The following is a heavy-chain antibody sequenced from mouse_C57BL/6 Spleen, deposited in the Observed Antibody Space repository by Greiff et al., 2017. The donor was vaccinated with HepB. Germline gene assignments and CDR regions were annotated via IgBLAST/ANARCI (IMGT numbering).Heavy chain of an antibody. CDR2: IDPEDGDT. CDR1: GFNIKDYY. D-gene: IGHD1-1*01. CDR3: TRVTTVVAHFDY. Sequence: EVQLQQSGAELVRPGASVKLSCTASGFNIKDYYMHWVKQRPEQGLEWIGRIDPEDGDTEYAPKFQGKATMTADTSSNTAYLQLSSLTSEDTAVYYCTRVTTVVAHFDYWGQSTTLTVSS. J-gene: IGHJ2*01. V-gene: IGHV14-1*01.